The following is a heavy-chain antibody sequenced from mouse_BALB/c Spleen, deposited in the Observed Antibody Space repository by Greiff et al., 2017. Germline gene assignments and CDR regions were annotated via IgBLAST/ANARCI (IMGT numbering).Heavy chain of an antibody. V-gene: IGHV3-6*02. Sequence: EVKLMESGPGLVKPSQSLSLTCSVTGYSITSGYYWNWIRQFPGNKLEWMGYISYDGSNNYNPSLKNRISITRDTSKNQFFLKLNSVTTEDTATYYCARDRYYGSSYDYYFDYWGQGTTLAVSS. J-gene: IGHJ2*01. CDR1: GYSITSGYY. CDR3: ARDRYYGSSYDYYFDY. D-gene: IGHD1-1*01. CDR2: ISYDGSN.